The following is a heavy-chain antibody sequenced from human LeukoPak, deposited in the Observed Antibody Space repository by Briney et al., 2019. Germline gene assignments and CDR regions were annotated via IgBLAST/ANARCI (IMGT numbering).Heavy chain of an antibody. V-gene: IGHV4-4*07. CDR1: GGSISSYY. CDR2: IYTSGST. J-gene: IGHJ6*03. D-gene: IGHD2-15*01. CDR3: ARDRVGGYYYYMDV. Sequence: SETLSLTCSFSGGSISSYYWSWIRQPAGKGLEWIGRIYTSGSTNYNLSLKSRVTMSVDTSKNQFSLKLSSVTAADTAVYYCARDRVGGYYYYMDVWGKGTTVTISS.